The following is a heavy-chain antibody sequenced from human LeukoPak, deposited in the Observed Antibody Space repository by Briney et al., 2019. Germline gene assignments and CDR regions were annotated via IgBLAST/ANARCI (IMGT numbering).Heavy chain of an antibody. J-gene: IGHJ6*03. CDR2: INWNGDST. V-gene: IGHV3-20*04. Sequence: GGSLRLSCAASGFTFDDYGMNWVRQVPGKGLEWVSGINWNGDSTGYADSVKGRFTISRDNTKKFLYLQMNSLRGDDTAFYYCAGHQVLNSYYYYMDVWGKGTTVTVSS. CDR1: GFTFDDYG. CDR3: AGHQVLNSYYYYMDV.